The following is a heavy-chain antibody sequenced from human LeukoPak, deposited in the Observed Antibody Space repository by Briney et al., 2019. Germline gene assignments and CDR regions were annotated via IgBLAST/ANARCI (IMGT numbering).Heavy chain of an antibody. V-gene: IGHV3-15*01. CDR3: TTGAYYGDYAESDY. D-gene: IGHD4-17*01. CDR2: IKSKTDGGTT. Sequence: GGSLRLSCAASGFTFSNAWMSWVRQAPGKGLEWVGRIKSKTDGGTTDYAAPVKGRFTISRDDSKNTLYLQMNSLKTEDTAVYYCTTGAYYGDYAESDYWGQGTLVTVSS. J-gene: IGHJ4*02. CDR1: GFTFSNAW.